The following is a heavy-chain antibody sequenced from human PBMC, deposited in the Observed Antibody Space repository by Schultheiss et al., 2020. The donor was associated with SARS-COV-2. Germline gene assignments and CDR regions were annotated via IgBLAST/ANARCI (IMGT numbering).Heavy chain of an antibody. V-gene: IGHV3-13*01. Sequence: GGSLRLSCAASGFTFSSYDMHWVRQATGKGLEWVSAIGTAGDTYYPGSVKGRFTISRENAKNSLYLQMYSLRAEDTAVYYCAREDTHCTNGVCWPYGMDVWGQGTTVTVSS. CDR3: AREDTHCTNGVCWPYGMDV. CDR2: IGTAGDT. D-gene: IGHD2-8*01. CDR1: GFTFSSYD. J-gene: IGHJ6*02.